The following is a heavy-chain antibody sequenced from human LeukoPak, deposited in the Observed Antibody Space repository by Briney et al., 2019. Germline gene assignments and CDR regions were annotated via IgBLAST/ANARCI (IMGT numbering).Heavy chain of an antibody. CDR3: ARESGVDYHSEGPRY. J-gene: IGHJ4*02. CDR1: GFDFSRYG. D-gene: IGHD2-21*02. Sequence: GGSLRLSCAASGFDFSRYGMHWVRQAPGMGLEWVAFVRYDGVNKYYTDSVKGRFTISKDNSKNTLYLQMNSLRVEDTALHSCARESGVDYHSEGPRYWDLGTLVTVSS. CDR2: VRYDGVNK. V-gene: IGHV3-30*02.